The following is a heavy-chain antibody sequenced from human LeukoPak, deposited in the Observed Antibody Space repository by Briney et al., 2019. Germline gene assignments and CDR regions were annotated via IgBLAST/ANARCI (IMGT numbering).Heavy chain of an antibody. CDR3: ASTYSSSWYNWFDP. CDR2: IYTSGST. D-gene: IGHD6-13*01. Sequence: SQTLSLTCTVSGGSISSGSYYWSWIRQPAGKGLEWIGRIYTSGSTNYNPSLKSRVTISVDTSKNQFSLKLSPVTAADTAVYYCASTYSSSWYNWFDPWGQGTLVTVSS. CDR1: GGSISSGSYY. V-gene: IGHV4-61*02. J-gene: IGHJ5*02.